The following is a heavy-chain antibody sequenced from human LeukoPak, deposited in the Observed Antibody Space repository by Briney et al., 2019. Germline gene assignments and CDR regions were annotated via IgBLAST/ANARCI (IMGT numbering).Heavy chain of an antibody. CDR3: AREGYSSSWPYFDY. CDR1: GFTFSSYW. D-gene: IGHD6-13*01. Sequence: PGGSLRLSCAASGFTFSSYWMSWVRQAPGKGLEWVANIKQDGSEKYYVDSVKGRFTISRDNAKNSLYLQMNSLRAEDTAVYYCAREGYSSSWPYFDYWGQGTLVTVSS. V-gene: IGHV3-7*01. CDR2: IKQDGSEK. J-gene: IGHJ4*02.